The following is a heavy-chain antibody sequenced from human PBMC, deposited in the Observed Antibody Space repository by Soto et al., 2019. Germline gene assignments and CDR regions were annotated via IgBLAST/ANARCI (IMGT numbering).Heavy chain of an antibody. CDR1: GFTFSSYG. CDR3: AKDYRYSGYDFARRVAPKSGHYYYYGMDV. D-gene: IGHD5-12*01. CDR2: ISYDGSNK. Sequence: GGSLRLSCAASGFTFSSYGMHWVRQAPGKGLEWVAVISYDGSNKYYADSVKGRFTISRDNSKNTLYLQMNSLGAEDTAVYYCAKDYRYSGYDFARRVAPKSGHYYYYGMDVWGQGTTVTVSS. J-gene: IGHJ6*02. V-gene: IGHV3-30*18.